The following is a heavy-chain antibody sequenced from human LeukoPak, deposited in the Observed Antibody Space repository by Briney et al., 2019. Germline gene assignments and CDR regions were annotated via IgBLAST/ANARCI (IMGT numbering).Heavy chain of an antibody. V-gene: IGHV1-8*01. Sequence: ASVKVSCKASGYTFTSYDINWVRQATGQGLEWMGWMNPNSGNTGYAQKFQGRVTMTRNTSISTAYMELSSLRSEDTAVYYCARRVNCSGGSCYGLNNWFDPWGQGTLVTVSS. J-gene: IGHJ5*02. CDR2: MNPNSGNT. CDR1: GYTFTSYD. D-gene: IGHD2-15*01. CDR3: ARRVNCSGGSCYGLNNWFDP.